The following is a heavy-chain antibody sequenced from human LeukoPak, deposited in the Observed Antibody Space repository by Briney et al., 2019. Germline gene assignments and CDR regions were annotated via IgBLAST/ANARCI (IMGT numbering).Heavy chain of an antibody. D-gene: IGHD4-17*01. CDR2: SGRTGNS. V-gene: IGHV3-23*01. J-gene: IGHJ6*02. Sequence: GGSLRLSCAASGFSFSIHAMSWVRQAPGKGLEWVSGSGRTGNSDYADAVKGRFTISRDNSKDTVFLQMNSLRVEDTAVYYCARKGWTVTTPYYYYGMDVWGQGTTVTVSS. CDR1: GFSFSIHA. CDR3: ARKGWTVTTPYYYYGMDV.